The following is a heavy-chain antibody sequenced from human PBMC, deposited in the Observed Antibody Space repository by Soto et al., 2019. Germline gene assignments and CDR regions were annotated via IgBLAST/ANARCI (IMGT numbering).Heavy chain of an antibody. CDR2: ISGSGSNT. J-gene: IGHJ4*02. Sequence: GGSLRLSCAASGFTFSNYAMSWVRQAPGKGLEWVSAISGSGSNTYYADSVKGRFTISRDNSKNTVYLQMNSLRAEDTAVYYCAKRRLPDHIAPAGRSDVDYWRQGSLVTVSS. CDR1: GFTFSNYA. V-gene: IGHV3-23*01. D-gene: IGHD6-13*01. CDR3: AKRRLPDHIAPAGRSDVDY.